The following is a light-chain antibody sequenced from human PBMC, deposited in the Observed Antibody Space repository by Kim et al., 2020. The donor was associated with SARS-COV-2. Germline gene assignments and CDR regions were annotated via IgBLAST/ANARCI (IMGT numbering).Light chain of an antibody. CDR3: QVWDSSSDLNYV. CDR2: YDS. J-gene: IGLJ1*01. Sequence: SYELTQPPSVSVAPGKTARITCGGNNIGSKSVHWYQQKPGQAPVLVIYYDSDRSSGIPERFSGSNSGNTATLTISRVEAGDEADYYCQVWDSSSDLNYVFGTGTKVTVL. V-gene: IGLV3-21*04. CDR1: NIGSKS.